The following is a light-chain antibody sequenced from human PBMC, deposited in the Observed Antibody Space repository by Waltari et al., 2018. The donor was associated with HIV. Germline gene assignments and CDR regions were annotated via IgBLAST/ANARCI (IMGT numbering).Light chain of an antibody. V-gene: IGKV3-15*01. CDR1: QSIRSN. J-gene: IGKJ1*01. CDR3: QQYNNWPRT. CDR2: EAS. Sequence: EVVMTQSPGTLSVSPGERATLSCRASQSIRSNLAWYQQKPGQAPRLLLYEASTGATGVPARFIGSGFGTDFTLIITSLQFEDVAVYYCQQYNNWPRTFGQGTKVEF.